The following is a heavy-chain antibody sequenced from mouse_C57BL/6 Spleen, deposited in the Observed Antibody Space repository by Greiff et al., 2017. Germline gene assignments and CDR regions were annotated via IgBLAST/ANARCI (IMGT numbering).Heavy chain of an antibody. D-gene: IGHD2-5*01. CDR1: GYTFTDYE. CDR3: TKDYSNYGPFAY. J-gene: IGHJ3*01. V-gene: IGHV1-15*01. CDR2: IDPETGGT. Sequence: VQLQQSGAELVRPGASVTLSCKASGYTFTDYEMHWVKQTPVHGLEWIGAIDPETGGTAYNQKFKGKAILTADKSSSTAYMELRSLTSEDSAVYYCTKDYSNYGPFAYWGQGTLVTVSA.